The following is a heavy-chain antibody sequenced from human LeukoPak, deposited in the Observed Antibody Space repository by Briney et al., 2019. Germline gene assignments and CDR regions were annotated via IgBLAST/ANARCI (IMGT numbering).Heavy chain of an antibody. Sequence: SVKVSCKASGGTFSSYAISWVRQAPGQGLEWMGRIIPIFGIANYAQKVQGRVTITADKSTSTAYMELSSLRSEDTAVYYCARARTGVVPAAPYYYYGMDVWGQGTTVTVSS. CDR3: ARARTGVVPAAPYYYYGMDV. CDR1: GGTFSSYA. D-gene: IGHD2-2*01. J-gene: IGHJ6*02. V-gene: IGHV1-69*04. CDR2: IIPIFGIA.